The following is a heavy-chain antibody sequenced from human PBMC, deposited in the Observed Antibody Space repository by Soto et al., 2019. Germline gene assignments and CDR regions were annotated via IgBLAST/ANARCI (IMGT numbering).Heavy chain of an antibody. J-gene: IGHJ6*02. Sequence: VASVKVSCTASGYTFTGYYMHWVRQAPGQGLEWMGWINPNSGGTNYAQKFQGRVTMTRDTSISTAYMELSRLRSDDTAMYHCARDRGSSERIDVWGHGTTMTV. CDR3: ARDRGSSERIDV. V-gene: IGHV1-2*02. CDR2: INPNSGGT. CDR1: GYTFTGYY. D-gene: IGHD3-10*01.